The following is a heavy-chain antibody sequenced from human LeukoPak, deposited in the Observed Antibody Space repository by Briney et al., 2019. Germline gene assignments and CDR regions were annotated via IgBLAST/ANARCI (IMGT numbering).Heavy chain of an antibody. V-gene: IGHV3-21*01. J-gene: IGHJ4*02. D-gene: IGHD5-24*01. Sequence: PGGSLRLSCAASGFTFSGYGMDWVRQAPGKGLEWVSSIDSSGSYIFYADSLKGRFTIPRDDAQNSLYLQMNSLRAEDTAVYYCARVRDGYNPLDYWGQGTLVTVSS. CDR3: ARVRDGYNPLDY. CDR2: IDSSGSYI. CDR1: GFTFSGYG.